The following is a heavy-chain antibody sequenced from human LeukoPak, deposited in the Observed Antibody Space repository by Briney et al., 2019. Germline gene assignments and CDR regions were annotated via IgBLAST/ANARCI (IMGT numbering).Heavy chain of an antibody. D-gene: IGHD3-10*01. CDR1: GGSISSANYY. CDR2: IYNSGNT. J-gene: IGHJ4*02. V-gene: IGHV4-61*01. Sequence: SETLSLTCTVSGGSISSANYYWSWIRQPPGKGLEWIGYIYNSGNTAYSPSLKSRVTISLDMSKNQFSLKLTSVTAADTAMYYCARDTYRGTLAGSGTAYWGLGTLVTVSS. CDR3: ARDTYRGTLAGSGTAY.